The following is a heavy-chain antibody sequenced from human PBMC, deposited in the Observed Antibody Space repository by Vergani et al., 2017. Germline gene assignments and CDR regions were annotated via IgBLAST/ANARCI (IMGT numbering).Heavy chain of an antibody. V-gene: IGHV3-33*01. CDR3: ARGFLLIFNRFAP. D-gene: IGHD1-14*01. J-gene: IGHJ5*02. Sequence: QVQLVESGGGVVQPGRSLRLSCAASGFTFNQYGMHWVRQAPGKGLEWVAVTWYDGNNKQYADSVKGRFTISRDNSKSTMYLQMNSLRDEDTGVYYCARGFLLIFNRFAPWGQGTLVTVSS. CDR2: TWYDGNNK. CDR1: GFTFNQYG.